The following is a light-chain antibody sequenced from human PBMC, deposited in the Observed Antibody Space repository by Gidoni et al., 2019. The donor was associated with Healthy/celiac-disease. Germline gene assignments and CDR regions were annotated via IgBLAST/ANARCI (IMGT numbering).Light chain of an antibody. V-gene: IGLV1-47*01. Sequence: QSVLTQPPSASGTPGQRVPISCSGRSSNIGSNYVYWYQQLPGTAPKLLIYRNNQRPSGVPDRFSGSKSGTSASLAISGLRSEDEADYYCAAWDDSLSGFYVFGTGTKVTVL. CDR2: RNN. CDR3: AAWDDSLSGFYV. CDR1: SSNIGSNY. J-gene: IGLJ1*01.